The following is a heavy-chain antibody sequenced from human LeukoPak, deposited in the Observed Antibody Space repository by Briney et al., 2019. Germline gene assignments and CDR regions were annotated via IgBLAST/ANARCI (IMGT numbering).Heavy chain of an antibody. Sequence: PGGSLRLSCAASGFTFSSYSMNWVRRAPGKGLEWVSHIGSSSRTIYYADSVKGRFTISRDNAKNSLYLQMAGLRAEDTAVYYCGGDPPQSGYALDLWGQGTLVSVSS. J-gene: IGHJ5*02. D-gene: IGHD5-18*01. CDR3: GGDPPQSGYALDL. V-gene: IGHV3-48*01. CDR2: IGSSSRTI. CDR1: GFTFSSYS.